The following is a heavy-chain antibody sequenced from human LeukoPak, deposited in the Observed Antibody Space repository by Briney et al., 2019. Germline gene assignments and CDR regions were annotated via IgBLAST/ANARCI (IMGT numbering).Heavy chain of an antibody. CDR3: ARDWLYDC. Sequence: QSGGSLRLSCAASGFTFSSYSMGWVRQAPGKGLEWVSYISTSSRNTTHYADSVKGRFTISRDNAKNSLFLQMNSLRDEDTAVYYCARDWLYDCWGQGTLVTVSS. CDR2: ISTSSRNTT. CDR1: GFTFSSYS. V-gene: IGHV3-48*02. J-gene: IGHJ4*02. D-gene: IGHD6-19*01.